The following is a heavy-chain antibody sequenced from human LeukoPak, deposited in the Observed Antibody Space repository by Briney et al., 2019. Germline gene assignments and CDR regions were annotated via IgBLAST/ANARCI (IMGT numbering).Heavy chain of an antibody. Sequence: VASVKVSCKTSGYTFSSFGITWVRQAPGQGLEWMGWISAYNGNTNYVEKLRGRVTMTTDRSTATAYMELRSLTSDGTAMYYCARDPFYDTVGGSYRPLDYWGQGTPITVSS. CDR2: ISAYNGNT. V-gene: IGHV1-18*01. D-gene: IGHD3-16*02. CDR3: ARDPFYDTVGGSYRPLDY. J-gene: IGHJ4*02. CDR1: GYTFSSFG.